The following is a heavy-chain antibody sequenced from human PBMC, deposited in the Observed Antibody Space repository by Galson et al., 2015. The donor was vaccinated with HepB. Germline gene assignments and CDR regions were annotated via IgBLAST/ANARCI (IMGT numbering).Heavy chain of an antibody. Sequence: SLRLSCAASGFTFSSYSMNWVRQAPGKGLEWVSSISSSSSYIYYADPVKGRFTISRDNAKNSLYLQMNSLRAEDTAVYYCARGDTVDTSMVTAFDYWGQGTLVTVSS. CDR3: ARGDTVDTSMVTAFDY. J-gene: IGHJ4*02. CDR2: ISSSSSYI. CDR1: GFTFSSYS. D-gene: IGHD5-18*01. V-gene: IGHV3-21*01.